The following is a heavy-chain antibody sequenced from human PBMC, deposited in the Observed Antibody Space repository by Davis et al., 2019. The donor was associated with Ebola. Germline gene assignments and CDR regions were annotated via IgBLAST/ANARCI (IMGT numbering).Heavy chain of an antibody. Sequence: ASVKVSCKASGYTFTNYAIHWVRQAPGQRLEWMGWINAGNGNTKYSQKFQARVTITTDTSTGTAYMELRSLRSDDTAVYFCARTSIVGTTTTASDIWGQGTKVTVSS. CDR3: ARTSIVGTTTTASDI. CDR1: GYTFTNYA. J-gene: IGHJ3*02. V-gene: IGHV1-3*01. D-gene: IGHD1-26*01. CDR2: INAGNGNT.